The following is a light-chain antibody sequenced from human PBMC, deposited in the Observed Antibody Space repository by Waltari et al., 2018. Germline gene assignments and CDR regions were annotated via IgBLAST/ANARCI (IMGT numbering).Light chain of an antibody. Sequence: DIQMTQSPSTLSASVGDRVTITCRASHSISSWLAWYQQKPGKAPKLLIYKESGLQSGVPSRFSGSGSGTEFTLTISSLQPDDFATYYCQQYNSFLLTCGGGTKVEIK. J-gene: IGKJ4*01. CDR3: QQYNSFLLT. V-gene: IGKV1-5*03. CDR1: HSISSW. CDR2: KES.